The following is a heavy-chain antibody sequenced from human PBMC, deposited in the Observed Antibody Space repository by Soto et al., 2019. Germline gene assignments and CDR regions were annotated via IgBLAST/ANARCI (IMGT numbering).Heavy chain of an antibody. CDR3: ARGPLEYSSSGAFDI. J-gene: IGHJ3*02. V-gene: IGHV3-53*01. D-gene: IGHD6-6*01. CDR1: GFTVSSNY. CDR2: IYSGGST. Sequence: GESLKISCAASGFTVSSNYMSWVRQAPGKGLEWVSVIYSGGSTYYADSVKGRFTISRDNSKNTLYLQMNSLRAEDTAVYYCARGPLEYSSSGAFDIWGQGTMVTVSS.